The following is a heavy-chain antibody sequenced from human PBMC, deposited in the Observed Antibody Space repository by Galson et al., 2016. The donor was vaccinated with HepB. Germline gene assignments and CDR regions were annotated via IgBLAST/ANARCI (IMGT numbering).Heavy chain of an antibody. V-gene: IGHV4-59*01. J-gene: IGHJ4*02. Sequence: SETLSLTCTVSGGSISSYYWSWIRQPPGKGLEWIGYIFYSGSTSYNPSLKSRVTISVDTSKNQFSLKLTSVTVADTAVYFCARTTGSYWGRGTLVTVSS. CDR3: ARTTGSY. D-gene: IGHD1-26*01. CDR2: IFYSGST. CDR1: GGSISSYY.